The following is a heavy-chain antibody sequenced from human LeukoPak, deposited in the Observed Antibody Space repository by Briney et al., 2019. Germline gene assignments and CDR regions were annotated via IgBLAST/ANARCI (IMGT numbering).Heavy chain of an antibody. CDR3: ARDNASLRIVGMHDAFDI. CDR2: AYTTGST. D-gene: IGHD2/OR15-2a*01. V-gene: IGHV4-61*02. J-gene: IGHJ3*02. CDR1: GGSISDGTYY. Sequence: SQTLSLTCTVSGGSISDGTYYWSWIRQPAGKGLEWIGRAYTTGSTNYNPSLKSRVTISLDTSKNQFSLKLTSVTAADTAVYYCARDNASLRIVGMHDAFDIWGQGTMVTVSS.